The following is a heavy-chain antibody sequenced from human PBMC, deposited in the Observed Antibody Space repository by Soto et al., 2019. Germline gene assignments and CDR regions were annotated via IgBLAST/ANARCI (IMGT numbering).Heavy chain of an antibody. CDR1: GGSISSYY. Sequence: KQSQTLSLTCTVSGGSISSYYWSWIRQPPGKGLEWIGYIYYSGSTNYNPSLKSRVTISVDTSKNQFSLKLSSVTAADTAVYYCARQYCTNGVCYQGAVFDYWGQGTLVTVSS. CDR2: IYYSGST. J-gene: IGHJ4*02. CDR3: ARQYCTNGVCYQGAVFDY. D-gene: IGHD2-8*01. V-gene: IGHV4-59*01.